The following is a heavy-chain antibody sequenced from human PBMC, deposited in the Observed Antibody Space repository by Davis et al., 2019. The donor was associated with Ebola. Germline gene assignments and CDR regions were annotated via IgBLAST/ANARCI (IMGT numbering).Heavy chain of an antibody. CDR3: ARWRGDIVDRAWRYYYYGMDV. Sequence: ASVKVSCKASGYTFTSYYMHWVRQAPGQGLEWMGIINPSGGSTSYAQKFQGRVTMTRDTSTSTVYMELSSLRSEDTAVYYCARWRGDIVDRAWRYYYYGMDVWGKGTTVTVSS. V-gene: IGHV1-46*01. D-gene: IGHD2-15*01. J-gene: IGHJ6*04. CDR2: INPSGGST. CDR1: GYTFTSYY.